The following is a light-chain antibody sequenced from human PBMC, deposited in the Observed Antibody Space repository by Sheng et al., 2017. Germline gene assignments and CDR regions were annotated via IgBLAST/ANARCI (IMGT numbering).Light chain of an antibody. CDR3: QQYDTYPWT. Sequence: AIRMTQSPSSLSASTGDTVTITCRASQDISTYLAWYHQKPGRAPKLLIYAASSLQSGVPSRFSGSGSGTDFTLTITSLQSEDFGTYYCQQYDTYPWTFGQGTRVEIK. J-gene: IGKJ1*01. CDR1: QDISTY. CDR2: AAS. V-gene: IGKV1-8*01.